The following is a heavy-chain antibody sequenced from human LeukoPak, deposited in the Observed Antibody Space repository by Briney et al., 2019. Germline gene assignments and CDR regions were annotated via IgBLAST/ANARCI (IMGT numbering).Heavy chain of an antibody. V-gene: IGHV3-48*03. CDR2: LSSSGTTI. Sequence: PGGSLRLSCAPSGFTFRSYEMKWVRQAPGKGLEWVSYLSSSGTTIYYADSVKGRFTISRDNAKNSLYLQMNSLRAEDTAVYYCARDPLGYCSGGSCDWCDPWGQGTLVTVSS. CDR1: GFTFRSYE. CDR3: ARDPLGYCSGGSCDWCDP. D-gene: IGHD2-15*01. J-gene: IGHJ5*02.